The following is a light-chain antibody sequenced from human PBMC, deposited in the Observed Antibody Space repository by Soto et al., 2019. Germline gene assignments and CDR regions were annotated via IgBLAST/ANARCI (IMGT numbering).Light chain of an antibody. Sequence: DIQMTQSPSSLSASVGDRVTITCRASQGISTYLNWYQQKPGKAPDLLISDVSSLERGVASRFSGSGSGTEFTLTISSMQPDDFATYYCQQYHGYSRTFGQGTKVDIK. CDR2: DVS. J-gene: IGKJ1*01. V-gene: IGKV1-5*01. CDR3: QQYHGYSRT. CDR1: QGISTY.